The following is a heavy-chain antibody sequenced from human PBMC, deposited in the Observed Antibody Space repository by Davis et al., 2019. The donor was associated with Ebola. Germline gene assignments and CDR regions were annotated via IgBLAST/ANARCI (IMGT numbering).Heavy chain of an antibody. CDR3: ASYDFWSGFLRGEEVN. Sequence: PSETLSLTCTVSGGSISSGDYYWSWIRQPPGKGLEWIGEINHSGSTNYNPSLKSRVTISVDTSKNQFSLKLSSVTAADTAVYYCASYDFWSGFLRGEEVNWGQGTLVTVSS. V-gene: IGHV4-39*07. CDR2: INHSGST. D-gene: IGHD3-3*01. CDR1: GGSISSGDYY. J-gene: IGHJ4*02.